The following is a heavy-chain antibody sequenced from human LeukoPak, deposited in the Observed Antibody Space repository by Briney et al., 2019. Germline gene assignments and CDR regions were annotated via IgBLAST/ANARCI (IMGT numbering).Heavy chain of an antibody. Sequence: GGSLRLSCAASGFTVSSNYMSWVRQAPGKGLEWVSVIYSGGSTYYADSVKGRFTISRDNSKNTLYLQMNSLRAEDTAVYYCARGRIQLWPSYYYYYYGMDVWGQGTTVTVSS. CDR3: ARGRIQLWPSYYYYYYGMDV. CDR2: IYSGGST. J-gene: IGHJ6*02. CDR1: GFTVSSNY. D-gene: IGHD5-18*01. V-gene: IGHV3-66*01.